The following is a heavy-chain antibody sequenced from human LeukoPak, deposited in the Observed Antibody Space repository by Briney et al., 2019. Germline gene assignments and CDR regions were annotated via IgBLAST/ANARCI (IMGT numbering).Heavy chain of an antibody. CDR1: GGTFSSYA. V-gene: IGHV1-69*13. CDR3: ARVTWGFYSSSSEFDY. Sequence: ASVKVSCKASGGTFSSYAISWVRQAPGQGLEWMGGIIPIFGTANYAQKFQGRVTITADESTSTAYMELSSLRSEDTAVYYCARVTWGFYSSSSEFDYWGQGTLVTVSS. J-gene: IGHJ4*02. D-gene: IGHD6-6*01. CDR2: IIPIFGTA.